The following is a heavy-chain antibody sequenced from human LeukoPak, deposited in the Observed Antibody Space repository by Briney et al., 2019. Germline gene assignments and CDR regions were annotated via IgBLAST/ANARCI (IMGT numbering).Heavy chain of an antibody. D-gene: IGHD3-16*01. V-gene: IGHV3-53*01. CDR1: GFTVSSNY. Sequence: PGGSLRLSCAASGFTVSSNYMSWVRQAPGKGLEWVSVIYSGGSTYYADSVKGRFTISRDNSKNTLYLQMNSLRAEDTAVYYCARDDGNIYDYVWGSYPLNWGQGTLVTVSS. J-gene: IGHJ4*02. CDR2: IYSGGST. CDR3: ARDDGNIYDYVWGSYPLN.